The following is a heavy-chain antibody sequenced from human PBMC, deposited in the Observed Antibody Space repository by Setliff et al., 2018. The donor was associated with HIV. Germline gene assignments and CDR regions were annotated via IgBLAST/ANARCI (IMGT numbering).Heavy chain of an antibody. V-gene: IGHV4-59*12. CDR1: GGSISSYY. CDR2: IYYSGST. CDR3: AKDWDPSVLPEGSFDY. J-gene: IGHJ4*02. Sequence: SETLSLTCTVSGGSISSYYWSWIRQPPGKGLEWIGYIYYSGSTYYADSVKGRFTISRDNSKSTLYLRMNSLRDEDTAVYYCAKDWDPSVLPEGSFDYWGQGTLVTVSS. D-gene: IGHD1-26*01.